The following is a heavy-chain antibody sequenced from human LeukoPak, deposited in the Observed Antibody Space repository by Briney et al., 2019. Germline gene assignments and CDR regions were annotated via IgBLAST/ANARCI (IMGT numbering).Heavy chain of an antibody. CDR2: IIPIFGTA. CDR3: ARAGSGATGGDYFDY. J-gene: IGHJ4*02. CDR1: GGTFSSYA. D-gene: IGHD1-26*01. Sequence: GASVKVSCKASGGTFSSYAISWVRQAPGQGLEWMGGIIPIFGTANYAQKFQGRVTITADESTSTAYMELSSLRTEDTAVYYCARAGSGATGGDYFDYWGQGTLVTVSS. V-gene: IGHV1-69*13.